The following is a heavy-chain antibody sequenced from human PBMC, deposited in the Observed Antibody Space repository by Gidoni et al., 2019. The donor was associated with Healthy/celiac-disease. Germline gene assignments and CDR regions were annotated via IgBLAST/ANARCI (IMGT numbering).Heavy chain of an antibody. Sequence: EVQLVESGGGLVKPGGSLGLSWAASGSPFGGYSMTWVRQAPGKGLEWVSSISSSSSYIYYADSVKGRFTISRDNAKNSLYLQMNSLRAEDTAVYFCARDLGYSGYDPSYFDYWGQGTLVTVSS. J-gene: IGHJ4*02. D-gene: IGHD5-12*01. V-gene: IGHV3-21*01. CDR1: GSPFGGYS. CDR3: ARDLGYSGYDPSYFDY. CDR2: ISSSSSYI.